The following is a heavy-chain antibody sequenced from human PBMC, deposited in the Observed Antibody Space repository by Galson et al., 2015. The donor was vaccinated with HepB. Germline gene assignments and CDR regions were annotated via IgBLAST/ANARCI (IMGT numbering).Heavy chain of an antibody. V-gene: IGHV4-34*01. CDR2: ISQGGA. J-gene: IGHJ4*02. CDR3: ARGRYYDGSGRFYFDF. Sequence: SETLSLTCGVNSGSFSGYSWTWIRQPPGKGLEWIGDISQGGAFYNPFLISRLTMSIDTSNKRFSLNLTSVTAADTAVYYCARGRYYDGSGRFYFDFWGQGNLVTVSS. D-gene: IGHD3-22*01. CDR1: SGSFSGYS.